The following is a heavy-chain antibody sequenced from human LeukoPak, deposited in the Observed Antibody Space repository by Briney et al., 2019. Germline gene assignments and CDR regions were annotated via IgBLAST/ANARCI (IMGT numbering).Heavy chain of an antibody. D-gene: IGHD2-2*01. CDR3: ARDNIVVVPAAPGYGMDV. J-gene: IGHJ6*02. CDR1: GYTFTGYY. V-gene: IGHV1-2*04. CDR2: INPDSGGT. Sequence: GSSVKVSCKASGYTFTGYYMHWVRQAPGQGLEWMGWINPDSGGTNYAQKFQGWVTMTRDTSISTAYMELSRLRSDDTAVYYCARDNIVVVPAAPGYGMDVWGQGTTVTVSS.